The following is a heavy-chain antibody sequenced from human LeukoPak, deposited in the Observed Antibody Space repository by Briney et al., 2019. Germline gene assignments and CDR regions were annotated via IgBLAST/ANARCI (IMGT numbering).Heavy chain of an antibody. D-gene: IGHD3-22*01. Sequence: KPGGSLRLSCTVSEFTFSSYSMNWVRQAPGKGLEWVASINRGATYIDYADSMKGRFTISSDDAKSSLYLQMNSLRAEDTAVYYCVRLRRNSDSSGYYYYYDYWGQGILVTVSS. CDR2: INRGATYI. V-gene: IGHV3-21*01. CDR3: VRLRRNSDSSGYYYYYDY. J-gene: IGHJ4*02. CDR1: EFTFSSYS.